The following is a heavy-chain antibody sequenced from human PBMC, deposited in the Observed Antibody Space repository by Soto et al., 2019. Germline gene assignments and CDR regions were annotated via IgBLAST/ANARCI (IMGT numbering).Heavy chain of an antibody. D-gene: IGHD3-3*01. CDR3: ARAQYYDFWSGYALGY. J-gene: IGHJ4*02. V-gene: IGHV3-7*03. Sequence: PGGSLRLSCAASGFTFSSYWMSWVRQAPGKGLEWVANIKQDGSEKYYVDSVKGRFTISRDNAKNSLYLQMNSLRAEDTAVYYCARAQYYDFWSGYALGYWGQGTLVTVSS. CDR1: GFTFSSYW. CDR2: IKQDGSEK.